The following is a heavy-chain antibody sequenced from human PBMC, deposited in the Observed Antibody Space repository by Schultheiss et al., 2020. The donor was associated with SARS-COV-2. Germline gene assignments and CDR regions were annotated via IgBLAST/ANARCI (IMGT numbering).Heavy chain of an antibody. Sequence: SETLSLTCAVYGGSFSGYYWSWIRQPPGKGLEWIGEINHSGSTNYNPSLKSRVTISVDKSKNQFSLKLSSVTAADTAVYYCASPSYDFWSGYYTESFDYWGQGTLVTVSS. V-gene: IGHV4-34*01. D-gene: IGHD3-3*01. CDR3: ASPSYDFWSGYYTESFDY. CDR2: INHSGST. CDR1: GGSFSGYY. J-gene: IGHJ4*02.